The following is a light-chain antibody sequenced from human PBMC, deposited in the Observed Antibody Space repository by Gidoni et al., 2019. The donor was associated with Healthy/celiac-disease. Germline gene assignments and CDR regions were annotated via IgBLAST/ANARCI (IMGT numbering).Light chain of an antibody. V-gene: IGKV1-39*01. J-gene: IGKJ1*01. CDR1: QSISSY. CDR3: QPSYSTPRT. Sequence: DIQMTQSPSSLSASVGDRVTITCRASQSISSYLNWYQQKPGKAPKLLIYASASLQSRVPSRFSGSGSGTDFTLTISSLQPVDFATYYCQPSYSTPRTFGQGTKVEIK. CDR2: ASA.